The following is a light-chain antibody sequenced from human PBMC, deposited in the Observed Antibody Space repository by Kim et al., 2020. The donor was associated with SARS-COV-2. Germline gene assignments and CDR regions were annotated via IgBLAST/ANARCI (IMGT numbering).Light chain of an antibody. Sequence: AMGQTVRITCEGDSLRSYCVSWYQQKPGQAPLLVIYGRNNRPSGIPDRFSGSSSGNTASLTITGAQAEDEADYYCNSRDSSVNPLVFGGGTQLTVL. J-gene: IGLJ3*02. CDR1: SLRSYC. CDR3: NSRDSSVNPLV. CDR2: GRN. V-gene: IGLV3-19*01.